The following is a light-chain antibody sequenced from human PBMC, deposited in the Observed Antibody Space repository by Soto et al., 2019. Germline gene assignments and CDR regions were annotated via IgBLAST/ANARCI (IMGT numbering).Light chain of an antibody. J-gene: IGLJ1*01. Sequence: QSALTQPASVSGSPGQSITISCTGTSSDVGSYNLVSWYQQHPGKAPKLMIYEVSKWPSGVSNRFSGSKSGNTASLTISGLQTEDEADYYCCSYAGSSTFYVFGTGTKLTGL. CDR2: EVS. CDR3: CSYAGSSTFYV. V-gene: IGLV2-23*02. CDR1: SSDVGSYNL.